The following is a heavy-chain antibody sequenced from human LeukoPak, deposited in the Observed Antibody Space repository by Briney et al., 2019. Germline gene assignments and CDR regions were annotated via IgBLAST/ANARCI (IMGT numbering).Heavy chain of an antibody. D-gene: IGHD2-8*02. CDR2: INPNSGGT. CDR3: SRVVSNSLALIL. V-gene: IGHV1-2*02. J-gene: IGHJ4*02. Sequence: VNETLMSSGFTFPPYYMYRLGPPPGQGLEWMGWINPNSGGTNYAQKFQGRVTMTRDTSVSTAYMELRRPRSEDTAVYDGSRVVSNSLALILGGQGTLVTVSS. CDR1: GFTFPPYY.